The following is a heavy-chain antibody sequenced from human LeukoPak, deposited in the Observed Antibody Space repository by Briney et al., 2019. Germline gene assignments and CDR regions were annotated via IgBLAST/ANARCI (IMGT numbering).Heavy chain of an antibody. CDR2: IWSDGSNK. CDR1: GFTFRGSG. Sequence: GMSLRLSCAASGFTFRGSGMHWVRQAPGKGLEWVAIIWSDGSNKYYTDSVKGRFTISRDNSKNTVYLQMNSLRAEDTAVYYCASRDYFDYWGQGTLVTVSS. CDR3: ASRDYFDY. V-gene: IGHV3-33*01. J-gene: IGHJ4*02.